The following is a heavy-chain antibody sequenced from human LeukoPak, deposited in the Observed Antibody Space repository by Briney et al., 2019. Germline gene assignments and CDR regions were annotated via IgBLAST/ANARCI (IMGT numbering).Heavy chain of an antibody. CDR3: ATLMVRGVIRGVGFDY. CDR2: INPSGGST. J-gene: IGHJ4*02. CDR1: GYTFTGYY. D-gene: IGHD3-10*01. V-gene: IGHV1-46*03. Sequence: GASVKVSCKASGYTFTGYYMHWVRQAPGQGLEWMGIINPSGGSTSYAQKFQGRVTMTRDMSTSTVYMELSSLRSEDTAVYYCATLMVRGVIRGVGFDYWGQGTLVTVSS.